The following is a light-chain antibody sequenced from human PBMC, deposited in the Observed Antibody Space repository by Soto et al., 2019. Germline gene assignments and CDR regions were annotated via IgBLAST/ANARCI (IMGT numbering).Light chain of an antibody. V-gene: IGLV2-14*01. Sequence: QSVLTQPAAVSGSPGQSITISCTGTISDIGLYNYVSWYQQHPGKAPKLVIYEVSNRPSGVSDRFSGSKSDNTASLTISGLHAEDEANYYCSSFTTTSTLVFAAGTKVTVL. CDR2: EVS. CDR1: ISDIGLYNY. J-gene: IGLJ1*01. CDR3: SSFTTTSTLV.